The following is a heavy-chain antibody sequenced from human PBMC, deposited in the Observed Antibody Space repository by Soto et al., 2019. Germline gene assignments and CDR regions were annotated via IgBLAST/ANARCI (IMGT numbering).Heavy chain of an antibody. Sequence: SETLSLTCTVSGGSISSSSYYWGWIRQPPGKGLEWIGSIYYSGSTYYNPSLKSRVTISVDTSKNQFSLKLSSVTAADTAVYYFARHEVVPAAMLDYWGQGTLVTVSS. CDR2: IYYSGST. D-gene: IGHD2-2*01. J-gene: IGHJ4*02. CDR1: GGSISSSSYY. CDR3: ARHEVVPAAMLDY. V-gene: IGHV4-39*01.